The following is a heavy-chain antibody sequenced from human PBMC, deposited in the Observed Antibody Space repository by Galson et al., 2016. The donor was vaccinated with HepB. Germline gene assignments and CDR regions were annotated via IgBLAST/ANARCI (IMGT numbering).Heavy chain of an antibody. CDR1: GFSLSTSGVG. Sequence: PALVKPTQTLTLTCTFSGFSLSTSGVGVGWIRQPPGKALEWLALIYWNDAKRYSPSLKSRFTITKDTSKNQVVLTMTNMDPVDTATYYCARGLIAPAGTFFYYYAGMDVWGQGTTVTVSS. V-gene: IGHV2-5*01. CDR3: ARGLIAPAGTFFYYYAGMDV. CDR2: IYWNDAK. D-gene: IGHD6-13*01. J-gene: IGHJ6*02.